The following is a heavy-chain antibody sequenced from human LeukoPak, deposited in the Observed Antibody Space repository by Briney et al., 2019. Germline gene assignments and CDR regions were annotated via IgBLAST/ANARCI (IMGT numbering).Heavy chain of an antibody. V-gene: IGHV3-30*02. Sequence: PGGSLRLSCAASGFTFSSYGMHWVRQAPGKGLEWVAFIRYDGSNKYYADSVKGRFTISRDNAKKSVILEMNSLRAEDTAVYYCARACSGKYYFIDYMDVWGKGTTVTVSS. D-gene: IGHD2-15*01. CDR2: IRYDGSNK. J-gene: IGHJ6*03. CDR1: GFTFSSYG. CDR3: ARACSGKYYFIDYMDV.